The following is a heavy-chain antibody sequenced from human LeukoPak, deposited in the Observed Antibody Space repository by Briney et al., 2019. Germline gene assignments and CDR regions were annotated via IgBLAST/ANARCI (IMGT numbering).Heavy chain of an antibody. CDR3: ARGLTPEYRTEKVAGTFDY. V-gene: IGHV3-53*01. CDR1: GFTVSSNY. Sequence: PGGSLRLSCAASGFTVSSNYMNWVRQAPGKGLEWVSVIYSSGSTYYADSVKGRFTISRDNSKNTLYLQMNSLRAEDTAVYYCARGLTPEYRTEKVAGTFDYWGQGTLVTVSS. CDR2: IYSSGST. J-gene: IGHJ4*02. D-gene: IGHD6-19*01.